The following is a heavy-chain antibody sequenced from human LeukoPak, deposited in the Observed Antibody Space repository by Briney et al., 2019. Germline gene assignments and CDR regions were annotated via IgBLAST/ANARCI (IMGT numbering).Heavy chain of an antibody. CDR3: TRHPSYYDSSDYYSDLDY. CDR1: GFTFSGSA. J-gene: IGHJ4*02. Sequence: GGSLRLSCAASGFTFSGSAMHWVRQASGKGLEWVGRIRSKANSYATAYAASVKGRFTISRDDSKNTAYLQMNSLKTEDTAVYYCTRHPSYYDSSDYYSDLDYWGQGTLVTVSS. CDR2: IRSKANSYAT. D-gene: IGHD3-22*01. V-gene: IGHV3-73*01.